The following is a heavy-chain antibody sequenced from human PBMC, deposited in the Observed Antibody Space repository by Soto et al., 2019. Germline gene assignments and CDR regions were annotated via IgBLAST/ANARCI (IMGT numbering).Heavy chain of an antibody. V-gene: IGHV3-49*03. Sequence: GGSLRLSCTASGFTFGDYAMGWFRQAPGKGLEWVSFIRNKAYGGTTEYAASVKGRFTISRDDSKSVAYLQMNSLKTEDTAVYFCSRGARGYCNSNSCPYYDYWGQGAQVTVSS. CDR1: GFTFGDYA. J-gene: IGHJ4*02. D-gene: IGHD2-2*01. CDR2: IRNKAYGGTT. CDR3: SRGARGYCNSNSCPYYDY.